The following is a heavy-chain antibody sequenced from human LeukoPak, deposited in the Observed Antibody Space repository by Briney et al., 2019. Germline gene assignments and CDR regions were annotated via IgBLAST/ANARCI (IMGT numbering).Heavy chain of an antibody. CDR3: ARAGDLRIAVAGTGTGNDY. D-gene: IGHD6-19*01. CDR2: IKQDGSEK. J-gene: IGHJ4*02. V-gene: IGHV3-7*01. CDR1: GFTFSSYW. Sequence: PGGSLRLSCAASGFTFSSYWMSWVRQAPGKGLEWVANIKQDGSEKYYVDSVKGRFTISRDNAKNSLYLQMNSLRAEDTAVYYCARAGDLRIAVAGTGTGNDYWGQGTLVTVSS.